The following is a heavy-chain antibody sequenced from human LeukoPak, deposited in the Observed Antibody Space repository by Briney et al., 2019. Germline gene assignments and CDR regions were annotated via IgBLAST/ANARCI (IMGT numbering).Heavy chain of an antibody. V-gene: IGHV4-30-4*08. Sequence: SGTLSLTCTVAGGSISSGDYYWSWIRQPPGKGLEWIGYIYYSGSTYYNPSLKSRVTISVDTSKNQFSLRLSSVTAAYTAVYYCARGSGELLPLDYYYYMYVWGKGTTVTVSS. CDR3: ARGSGELLPLDYYYYMYV. CDR1: GGSISSGDYY. D-gene: IGHD1-26*01. J-gene: IGHJ6*03. CDR2: IYYSGST.